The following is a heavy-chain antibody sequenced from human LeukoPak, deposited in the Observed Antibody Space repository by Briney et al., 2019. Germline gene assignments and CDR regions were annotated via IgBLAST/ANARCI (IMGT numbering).Heavy chain of an antibody. V-gene: IGHV4-34*01. D-gene: IGHD2-21*02. CDR3: ARDMTAYCGGDCYFDY. J-gene: IGHJ4*02. CDR2: INSGGDT. Sequence: PSETLSLTCAVYLDSFSGYSWSWIRQPPGKGLEWIGDINSGGDTNYNPSLKSRVTLSVDTSKNQFSLRLTSVTAADTAMYYCARDMTAYCGGDCYFDYWGQGTLVTVSS. CDR1: LDSFSGYS.